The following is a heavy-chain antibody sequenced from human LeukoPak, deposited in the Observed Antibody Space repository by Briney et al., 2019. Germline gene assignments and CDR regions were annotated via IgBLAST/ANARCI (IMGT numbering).Heavy chain of an antibody. Sequence: ASVKVSCKASGFTFTGYYMHWVRQAPGQGLEWMGWTNPNSGGTNYAQKFQGRITMTRDTSISTAYMELSRLRSDDTAVYYCTRGAGWLIDYWGQGILVTVSS. CDR1: GFTFTGYY. CDR2: TNPNSGGT. J-gene: IGHJ4*02. CDR3: TRGAGWLIDY. D-gene: IGHD3-16*01. V-gene: IGHV1-2*02.